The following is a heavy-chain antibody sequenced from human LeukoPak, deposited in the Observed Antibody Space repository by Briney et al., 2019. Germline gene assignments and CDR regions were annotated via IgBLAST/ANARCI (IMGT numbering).Heavy chain of an antibody. Sequence: GGSLRLSCAASGFTVSNNYMTWVRQAPGKGLEWVSLIYSGGRTYYADSVKGRFTISRDNSKNTVSLQMNSLRAEDTAVYYCATGILAASKYWGQGTLVTVSS. D-gene: IGHD6-13*01. J-gene: IGHJ4*02. CDR1: GFTVSNNY. V-gene: IGHV3-66*01. CDR2: IYSGGRT. CDR3: ATGILAASKY.